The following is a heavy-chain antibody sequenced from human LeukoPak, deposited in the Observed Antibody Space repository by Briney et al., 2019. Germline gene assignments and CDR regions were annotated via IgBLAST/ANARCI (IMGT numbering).Heavy chain of an antibody. CDR3: ASSRGYSSSLWYYYMDV. J-gene: IGHJ6*03. CDR2: INHSGTT. CDR1: GGSFSAYY. D-gene: IGHD6-13*01. Sequence: SETLSLTCAVYGGSFSAYYWSWIRQPPGRGLEWIADINHSGTTNYKPSLKSRVTISIDTSKDQFSLKLSSVTAADTAVYYCASSRGYSSSLWYYYMDVWGKGTTVTVSS. V-gene: IGHV4-34*01.